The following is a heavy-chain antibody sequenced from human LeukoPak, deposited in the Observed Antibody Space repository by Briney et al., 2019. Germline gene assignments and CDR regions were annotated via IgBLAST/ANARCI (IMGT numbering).Heavy chain of an antibody. D-gene: IGHD5-12*01. CDR2: IYYSGST. Sequence: PSETLSLTCAAYGGSFSDYYWSWIRQHPGKGLEWIGYIYYSGSTYYNPSLKSRVTISVDTSKNQFSLKLSSVTAADTAVYYCARGGDGYDWEFDPWGQGTLVTVSS. CDR3: ARGGDGYDWEFDP. CDR1: GGSFSDYY. J-gene: IGHJ5*02. V-gene: IGHV4-31*11.